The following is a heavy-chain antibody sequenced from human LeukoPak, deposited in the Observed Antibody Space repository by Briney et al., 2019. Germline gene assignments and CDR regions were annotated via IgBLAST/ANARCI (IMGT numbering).Heavy chain of an antibody. Sequence: ASVKVSCKASGYTFTGYYMHWVRQAPGQGLEWMGWINPNSGGTNYAQKSQGRVTMTRDTSISTAYMELSRLRSDDTAVYYCARYIVVVPAAFDIWGQGTMVTVSS. CDR1: GYTFTGYY. CDR3: ARYIVVVPAAFDI. V-gene: IGHV1-2*02. J-gene: IGHJ3*02. D-gene: IGHD2-2*01. CDR2: INPNSGGT.